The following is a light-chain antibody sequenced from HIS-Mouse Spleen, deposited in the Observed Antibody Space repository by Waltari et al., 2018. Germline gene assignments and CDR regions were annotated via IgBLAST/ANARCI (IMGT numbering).Light chain of an antibody. Sequence: SYVLTQPPSVSVASGKTARITCGGNNIGSKSVHWYQQKPGQAPVLVVYDDSDRPSGIPERLAGSNSRNTATLTISRVEAGDEADYYCQVWDSSSDHVVFGGGTKLTVL. CDR1: NIGSKS. V-gene: IGLV3-21*03. CDR2: DDS. J-gene: IGLJ2*01. CDR3: QVWDSSSDHVV.